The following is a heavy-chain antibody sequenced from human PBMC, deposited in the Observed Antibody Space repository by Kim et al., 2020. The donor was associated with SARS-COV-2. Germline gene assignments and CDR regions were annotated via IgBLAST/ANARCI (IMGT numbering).Heavy chain of an antibody. CDR3: ASTIKAAAYAKSVGMDV. Sequence: GGSLRLSCAASGFTFSSYEMNWVRQAPGKGLEWVSYISSSGSTIYYADSVKGRFTISRDNAKNSLYLQMNSLRAEDTAVYYCASTIKAAAYAKSVGMDVWGQGTTVTVSS. D-gene: IGHD6-13*01. CDR2: ISSSGSTI. J-gene: IGHJ6*02. V-gene: IGHV3-48*03. CDR1: GFTFSSYE.